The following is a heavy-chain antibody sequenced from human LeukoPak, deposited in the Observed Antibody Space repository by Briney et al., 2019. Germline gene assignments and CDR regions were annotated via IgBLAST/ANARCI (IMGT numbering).Heavy chain of an antibody. Sequence: GASVKVSCKASGGTFSSYAISWVRQAPGQGLEWMGIINPSGGSTSYAQKFQGRVTMTRDTSTSTVYMELSGLRSEDTAVYYCARIAAAGTAFDYWGQGTLVTVSS. CDR1: GGTFSSYA. CDR2: INPSGGST. V-gene: IGHV1-46*01. D-gene: IGHD6-13*01. J-gene: IGHJ4*02. CDR3: ARIAAAGTAFDY.